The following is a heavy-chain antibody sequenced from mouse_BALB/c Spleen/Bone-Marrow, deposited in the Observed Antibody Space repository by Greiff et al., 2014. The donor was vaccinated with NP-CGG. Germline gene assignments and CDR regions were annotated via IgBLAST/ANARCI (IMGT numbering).Heavy chain of an antibody. CDR1: GYTFTSYW. J-gene: IGHJ1*01. V-gene: IGHV1S41*01. CDR3: ARSRDGYFDV. Sequence: DLVKPGASVKLSCKASGYTFTSYWINWIKQRPGQGLEWIGRIAPGSGSTYYNEMFKGKATLTVDTSSSTAYIQLRSLSSEDSADYFCARSRDGYFDVWGAGTTVTVSS. CDR2: IAPGSGST.